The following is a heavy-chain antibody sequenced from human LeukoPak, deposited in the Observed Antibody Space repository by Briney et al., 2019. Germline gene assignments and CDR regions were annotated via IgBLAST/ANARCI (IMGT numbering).Heavy chain of an antibody. CDR3: AKDFYDSSGSRYDY. CDR1: GFAFSSYA. J-gene: IGHJ4*02. D-gene: IGHD3-22*01. Sequence: GGSLRLSCIASGFAFSSYAMSWVRQAPGVGLEWVSAIDGGGGRTWHADSVRGRFTISRDNSKNTLFMQMNSLRAEDTAVYYCAKDFYDSSGSRYDYWGQGTLVTVSS. CDR2: IDGGGGRT. V-gene: IGHV3-23*01.